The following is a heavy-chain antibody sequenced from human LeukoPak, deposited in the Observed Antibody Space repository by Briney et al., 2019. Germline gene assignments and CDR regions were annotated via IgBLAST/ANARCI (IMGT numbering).Heavy chain of an antibody. CDR2: INYSGST. CDR3: ARGLGYGSGSYYLPLDY. V-gene: IGHV4-34*01. CDR1: GGSFSGYY. J-gene: IGHJ4*02. D-gene: IGHD3-10*01. Sequence: SETLSLTCAVYGGSFSGYYWSWIRQPPGKGLEWIGEINYSGSTNYNPSLKSRVTISVDTSKNQFSLKLSSVTAADTAVYYCARGLGYGSGSYYLPLDYWGQGTLVTVSS.